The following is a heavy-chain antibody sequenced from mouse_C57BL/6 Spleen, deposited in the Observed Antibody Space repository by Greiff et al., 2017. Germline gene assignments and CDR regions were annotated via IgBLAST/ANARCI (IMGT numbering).Heavy chain of an antibody. CDR1: GFTFSSYT. Sequence: EVKLMESGGGLVKPGGSLKLSCAASGFTFSSYTVSWVRQTPEKRLEWVATISGGGGNTYYPDSVKGRFTISRDNTKNTLYLQMSSLRSEDTALYYCARQGGSGYFDYWGQGTTLTVSS. V-gene: IGHV5-9*01. D-gene: IGHD3-1*01. CDR2: ISGGGGNT. J-gene: IGHJ2*01. CDR3: ARQGGSGYFDY.